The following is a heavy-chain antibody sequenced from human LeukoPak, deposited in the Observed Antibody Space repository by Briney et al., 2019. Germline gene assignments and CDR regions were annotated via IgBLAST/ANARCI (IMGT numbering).Heavy chain of an antibody. CDR3: ARRNYYYMDV. V-gene: IGHV4-34*01. CDR1: GGSFSGYY. J-gene: IGHJ6*03. Sequence: SETPSLTCAVYGGSFSGYYWSWIRQPPGKGLEWIGEINHSGSTNYNPSLKSRVTISVDTSKNQFSLKLSSVTAADTAVYYCARRNYYYMDVWGKGTTVTVSS. CDR2: INHSGST.